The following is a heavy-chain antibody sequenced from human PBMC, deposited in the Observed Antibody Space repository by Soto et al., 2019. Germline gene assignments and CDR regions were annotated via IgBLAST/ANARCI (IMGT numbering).Heavy chain of an antibody. CDR1: GFTFSSYS. D-gene: IGHD6-13*01. CDR2: ISSSSSTI. Sequence: VGSLRLSCAASGFTFSSYSMNWVRQAPGKGLEWVSYISSSSSTIYYADSVKGRFTISRDNAKNSLYLQMNSLRDEDTAVYFFSRQLGNYSSSWRFSYWGEGTLVTVS. V-gene: IGHV3-48*02. J-gene: IGHJ4*02. CDR3: SRQLGNYSSSWRFSY.